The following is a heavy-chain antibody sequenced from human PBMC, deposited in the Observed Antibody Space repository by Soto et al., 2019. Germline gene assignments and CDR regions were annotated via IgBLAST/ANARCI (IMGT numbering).Heavy chain of an antibody. CDR2: IYHSEST. CDR1: GGSISSGGYS. CDR3: ASAWAGGYYGMDV. Sequence: SETLSLTCAVSGGSISSGGYSWSWIRQPPGKGLEWIGYIYHSESTYYNPSLKSRVTISVDRSKNQFSLKLSSVTAADTAVYYCASAWAGGYYGMDVWGQGTTVTVSS. V-gene: IGHV4-30-2*01. D-gene: IGHD3-10*01. J-gene: IGHJ6*02.